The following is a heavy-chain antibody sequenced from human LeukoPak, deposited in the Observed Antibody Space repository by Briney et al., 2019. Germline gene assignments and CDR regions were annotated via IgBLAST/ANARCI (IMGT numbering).Heavy chain of an antibody. V-gene: IGHV3-23*01. CDR3: ATRTGSRDGYNFDY. CDR2: ISDSGGST. D-gene: IGHD5-24*01. CDR1: GFTFSSYA. Sequence: PGGSLRLSCAASGFTFSSYAMSWVRQAPGKGLEWVSTISDSGGSTYYEDSVKGRFTISRDNSKNTLYLQMNSLRAEDTAVYYCATRTGSRDGYNFDYWGQGTLVTVSS. J-gene: IGHJ4*02.